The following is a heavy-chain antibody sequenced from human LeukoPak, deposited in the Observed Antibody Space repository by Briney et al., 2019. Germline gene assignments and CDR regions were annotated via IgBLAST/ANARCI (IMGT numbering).Heavy chain of an antibody. CDR1: GGSISSSSYY. J-gene: IGHJ4*02. V-gene: IGHV4-39*01. D-gene: IGHD4-17*01. CDR3: ARLRDYGDFSRSPFDY. Sequence: SETLSLICTVSGGSISSSSYYWGWIRQPPGKGLEWIGSIYYSGSTYYNPSLKSRVTISVDTSKNQFSLKLSSVTAADTAVYYCARLRDYGDFSRSPFDYWGQGTLVTVSS. CDR2: IYYSGST.